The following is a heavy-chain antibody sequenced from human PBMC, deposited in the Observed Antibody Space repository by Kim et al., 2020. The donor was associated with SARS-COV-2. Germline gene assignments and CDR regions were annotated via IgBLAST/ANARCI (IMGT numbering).Heavy chain of an antibody. Sequence: GGSLRLSCAASGFTFSSHWMHWVRQAPGKGLVWVSRINADRSVIQYSGSVKGRFTISRDNARSTVDLQMNSLRPEDTAVYYCARGTGSYGFDSWGQGVLVAASS. V-gene: IGHV3-74*03. CDR2: INADRSVI. D-gene: IGHD3-10*01. J-gene: IGHJ4*02. CDR1: GFTFSSHW. CDR3: ARGTGSYGFDS.